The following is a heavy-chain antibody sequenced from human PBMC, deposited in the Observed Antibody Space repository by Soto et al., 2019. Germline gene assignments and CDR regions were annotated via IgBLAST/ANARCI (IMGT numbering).Heavy chain of an antibody. CDR3: VNLNTLTTNN. D-gene: IGHD4-17*01. CDR1: GFTVSSNH. J-gene: IGHJ4*02. V-gene: IGHV3-53*01. Sequence: LRLSCAASGFTVSSNHMSWVRQAPGKGLEWVSIMYSGGSTYYADSVKGRFTISRDASTNSLLLQMNSLRADDTAVYYCVNLNTLTTNNWDQGTPVTVSS. CDR2: MYSGGST.